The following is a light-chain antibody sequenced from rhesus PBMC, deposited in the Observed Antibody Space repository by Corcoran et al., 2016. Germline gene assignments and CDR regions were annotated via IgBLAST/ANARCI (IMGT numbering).Light chain of an antibody. CDR2: KAS. CDR1: QSISSW. CDR3: LQYSSSPWT. Sequence: DIQMTQSPSSLSASVGDTVTITCRASQSISSWLDWYQQKPGKAPKLLIYKASSLQSGVPSRFSGRGSGTDVTLTISSLQPEDFATYYCLQYSSSPWTFGQGTKVEIK. V-gene: IGKV1-22*01. J-gene: IGKJ1*01.